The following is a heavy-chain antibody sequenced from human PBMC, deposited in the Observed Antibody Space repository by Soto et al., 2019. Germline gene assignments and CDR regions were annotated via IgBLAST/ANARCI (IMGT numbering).Heavy chain of an antibody. CDR2: IISSSSII. Sequence: EVQLVESGGGLVQPGGSLRLSCAASGFTFSAYSMNWVRQAPGKGLEWVSYIISSSSIIYYADSVKGRFTISRDNAKNSVYLQMNSLRDEDTAVYYCARDRPADYWGQGTLVTVSS. CDR3: ARDRPADY. CDR1: GFTFSAYS. V-gene: IGHV3-48*02. J-gene: IGHJ4*02.